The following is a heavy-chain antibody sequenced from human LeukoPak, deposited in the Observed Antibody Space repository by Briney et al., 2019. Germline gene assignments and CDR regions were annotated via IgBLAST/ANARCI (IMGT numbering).Heavy chain of an antibody. D-gene: IGHD3-22*01. CDR2: IYYSGST. CDR1: GGSISSYY. CDR3: ARAVFGAPEYYHDSSGYQTFDY. V-gene: IGHV4-59*01. Sequence: SETLSLTCTVSGGSISSYYWSWIRQPPGKGLEWIGYIYYSGSTNYNPSLKSQVTISVDTSKNQFSLKLSSVTAADTAVYYCARAVFGAPEYYHDSSGYQTFDYWGQGTLVTVSS. J-gene: IGHJ4*02.